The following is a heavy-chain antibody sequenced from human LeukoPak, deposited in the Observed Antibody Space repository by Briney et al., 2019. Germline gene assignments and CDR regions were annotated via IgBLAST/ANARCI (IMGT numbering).Heavy chain of an antibody. CDR1: GYSFTSYW. D-gene: IGHD2-15*01. J-gene: IGHJ4*02. V-gene: IGHV5-51*01. CDR3: ARHYEVGLNTAVVGDY. Sequence: GESLKISCKGSGYSFTSYWIGWVRQMPGEGLEWMGIIYPGDSDTRYSPSFQGQVTISADKSISTAYLQWSSLKASDTAMYYCARHYEVGLNTAVVGDYWGQGTLVTVSS. CDR2: IYPGDSDT.